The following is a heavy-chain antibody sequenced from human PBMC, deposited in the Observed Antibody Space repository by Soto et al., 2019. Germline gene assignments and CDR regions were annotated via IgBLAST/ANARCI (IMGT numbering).Heavy chain of an antibody. V-gene: IGHV3-23*01. Sequence: GGSVGLACAASEFTFSSYAMSWVRQSPGKGLEWVSAISFSGVSTYYADSVKGRFTISRDNSKNTLYLQMNSLRAEDTAVYYCAKDNGSGSYGCYYYYGMDRWGKGKLVNVSA. CDR3: AKDNGSGSYGCYYYYGMDR. J-gene: IGHJ6*04. CDR2: ISFSGVST. D-gene: IGHD3-10*01. CDR1: EFTFSSYA.